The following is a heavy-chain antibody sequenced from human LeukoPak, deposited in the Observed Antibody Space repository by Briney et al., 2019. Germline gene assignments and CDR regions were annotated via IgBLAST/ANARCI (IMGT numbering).Heavy chain of an antibody. CDR2: ISSNGGST. V-gene: IGHV3-64*04. J-gene: IGHJ4*02. Sequence: PGGSLRLSCSASGFTFSSYAMHWVRQAPGKGLEYVSAISSNGGSTYYADSVKGRFTISRDNSKNTLYLQMNSLRAEDTAVYYCAKVPNAHFDYWGQGTLVTVSS. CDR1: GFTFSSYA. D-gene: IGHD2-8*01. CDR3: AKVPNAHFDY.